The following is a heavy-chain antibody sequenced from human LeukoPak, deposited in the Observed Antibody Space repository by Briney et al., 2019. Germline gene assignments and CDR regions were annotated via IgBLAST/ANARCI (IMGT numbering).Heavy chain of an antibody. V-gene: IGHV3-74*01. CDR3: ARSRWLDAFDY. Sequence: GGSLRLSCAASGFTFSSHWMHWVRQAPGKGLVWVSRINSDGSTTNYADSVKGRFTISRDNAKNTLYLQMNSLRADDTAVYYCARSRWLDAFDYWGQGTLVTVSS. CDR2: INSDGSTT. J-gene: IGHJ4*02. D-gene: IGHD6-19*01. CDR1: GFTFSSHW.